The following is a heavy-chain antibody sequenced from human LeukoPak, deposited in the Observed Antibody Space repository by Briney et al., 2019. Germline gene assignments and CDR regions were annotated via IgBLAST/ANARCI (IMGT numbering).Heavy chain of an antibody. J-gene: IGHJ4*02. D-gene: IGHD5-12*01. CDR2: TSSNGGST. V-gene: IGHV3-64D*06. CDR1: GFTFSSYA. CDR3: VKGNSGYVRRYFDY. Sequence: PGGSLRLSCSASGFTFSSYAMHWVRQAPGKGLEYVSATSSNGGSTYYADSVKGRFTISRDNSKNTLYLQMSSLRAEDTAVYYCVKGNSGYVRRYFDYWGQGTLVTVSS.